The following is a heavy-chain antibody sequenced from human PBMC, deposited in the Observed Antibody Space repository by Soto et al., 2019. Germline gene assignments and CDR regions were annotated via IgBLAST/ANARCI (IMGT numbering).Heavy chain of an antibody. CDR2: IRSRDSDYAT. CDR1: GFTFSGSV. V-gene: IGHV3-73*01. Sequence: EVHLVESGGGLVHPGGSLKLSCAVSGFTFSGSVMHWVRQAPGKGLEWLGRIRSRDSDYATSYAESEKGRVTISRDDSKNTAYLQVTSLKIEDTALYYCTTYGNSSKGFDYWGQGTLVTVSS. D-gene: IGHD6-6*01. CDR3: TTYGNSSKGFDY. J-gene: IGHJ4*02.